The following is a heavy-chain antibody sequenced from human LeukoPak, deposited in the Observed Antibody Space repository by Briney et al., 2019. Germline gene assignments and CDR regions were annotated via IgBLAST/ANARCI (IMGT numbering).Heavy chain of an antibody. CDR3: ARRPIHMYSFDY. CDR2: ISYSGNA. Sequence: SETLSLTCTVSGGSISGSDYYWDWIRQPPGKELQWIGRISYSGNAYYNSSLKSRVTISVDTSNNQFSLKLNSVTVADTAVYYCARRPIHMYSFDYWSQGTLVTVSS. J-gene: IGHJ4*02. V-gene: IGHV4-39*01. D-gene: IGHD2-8*01. CDR1: GGSISGSDYY.